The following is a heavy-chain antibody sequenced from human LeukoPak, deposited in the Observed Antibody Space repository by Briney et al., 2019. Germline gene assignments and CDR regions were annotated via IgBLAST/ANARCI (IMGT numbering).Heavy chain of an antibody. CDR3: ARAVKYRSGPLTDLLPYYFDY. Sequence: ASVKVSCKASGYTFTNYAMHWVRQAPGQRLEWMGGINTGNCNTKYSQESQGRVTITRDTSANTAYMELISLRSEDMAVYYCARAVKYRSGPLTDLLPYYFDYWGQGTLVTVSS. CDR2: INTGNCNT. D-gene: IGHD6-19*01. V-gene: IGHV1-3*03. CDR1: GYTFTNYA. J-gene: IGHJ4*02.